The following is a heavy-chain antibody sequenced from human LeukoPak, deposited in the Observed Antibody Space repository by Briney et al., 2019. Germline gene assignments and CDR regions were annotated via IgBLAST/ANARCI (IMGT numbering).Heavy chain of an antibody. CDR2: INPHSGDT. Sequence: ASVKVSCKASGYRFTGYYIHWVRQAPGQGLEWMGRINPHSGDTTYAQKFHGRVTLTTDTSISTAYMELGRLRYDDTAVYYCARDESGHWFDPWGQGSVVTVSS. CDR3: ARDESGHWFDP. CDR1: GYRFTGYY. V-gene: IGHV1-2*06. J-gene: IGHJ5*02.